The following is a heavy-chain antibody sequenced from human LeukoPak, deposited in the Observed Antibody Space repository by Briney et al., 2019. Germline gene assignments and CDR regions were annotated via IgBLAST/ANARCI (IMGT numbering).Heavy chain of an antibody. V-gene: IGHV4-59*01. D-gene: IGHD4-17*01. CDR3: ARDSGDSRWGYHYYYMDV. CDR2: IYYSGST. CDR1: GGSISSYY. Sequence: SETLSLTCTVSGGSISSYYWSWIRQPPGKGLEWIGYIYYSGSTNYNPSLKSRVTISVDTSKNQFSLKLSSVTAADTAVYYCARDSGDSRWGYHYYYMDVWGKGTTVTISS. J-gene: IGHJ6*03.